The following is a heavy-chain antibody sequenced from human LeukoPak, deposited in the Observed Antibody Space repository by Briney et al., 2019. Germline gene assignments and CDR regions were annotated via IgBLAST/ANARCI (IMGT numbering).Heavy chain of an antibody. D-gene: IGHD5-18*01. CDR1: GGTFSSYA. J-gene: IGHJ5*02. Sequence: ASVKVSCKASGGTFSSYAISWVRQAPGQGLEWMGGIIPIFGTANYAQKFQGRVTITADESTSTAYMELSSLRSEDTAVYYCGREENTAMVLRPWGQGTLVTVSS. CDR3: GREENTAMVLRP. V-gene: IGHV1-69*13. CDR2: IIPIFGTA.